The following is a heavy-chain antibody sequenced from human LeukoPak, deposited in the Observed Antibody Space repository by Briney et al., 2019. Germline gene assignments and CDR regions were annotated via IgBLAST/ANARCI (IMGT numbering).Heavy chain of an antibody. J-gene: IGHJ4*02. V-gene: IGHV1-8*01. CDR2: MNPNSGNT. D-gene: IGHD6-13*01. CDR3: ARAGIREQQPGAPFDY. Sequence: ASVKVSCKASGYTFTSYDINWVRQATGQGLEWMGWMNPNSGNTGYAQKFQGRVTMTRNTSISTAYMELSSLRSEDTAVYYCARAGIREQQPGAPFDYWGQGTLVTVSS. CDR1: GYTFTSYD.